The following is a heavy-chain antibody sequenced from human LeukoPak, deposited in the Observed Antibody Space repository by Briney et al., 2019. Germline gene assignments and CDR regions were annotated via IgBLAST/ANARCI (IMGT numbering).Heavy chain of an antibody. V-gene: IGHV3-30*03. Sequence: GGSLRLSCAASGFTFSTYGMHWVRQAPGKGLEWVAVTAFNGSNNDYVTSYGKSVKGRFTISRDNSKNTLYLQMNSLRAEDTAVYYCARAHSSSWPWDYWGQGTLVTVSS. CDR3: ARAHSSSWPWDY. CDR1: GFTFSTYG. CDR2: TAFNGSNNDYVT. J-gene: IGHJ4*02. D-gene: IGHD6-13*01.